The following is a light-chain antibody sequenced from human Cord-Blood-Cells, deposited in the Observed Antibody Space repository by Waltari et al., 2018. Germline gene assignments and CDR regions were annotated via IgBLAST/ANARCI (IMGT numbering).Light chain of an antibody. CDR1: QSISSY. CDR3: QQSYSTPYA. V-gene: IGKV1-39*01. Sequence: DLQMTPSPSSLSASLGDRLTITCRASQSISSYLNWYQQKPGKAPKLLIYAASSLQSGVPSRFSGSGSGTDFTLTISSLQPEDFATYYCQQSYSTPYAFGQGTKLEIK. CDR2: AAS. J-gene: IGKJ2*01.